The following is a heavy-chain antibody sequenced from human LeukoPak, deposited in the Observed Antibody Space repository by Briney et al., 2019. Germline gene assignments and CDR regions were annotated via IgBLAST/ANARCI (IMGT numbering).Heavy chain of an antibody. Sequence: KFQGRVTITRDTSASTAYMELSSLRSEDTAVYYCARGNRVDIVAMINYWGQGTLVTVSS. V-gene: IGHV1-3*01. J-gene: IGHJ4*02. D-gene: IGHD5-12*01. CDR3: ARGNRVDIVAMINY.